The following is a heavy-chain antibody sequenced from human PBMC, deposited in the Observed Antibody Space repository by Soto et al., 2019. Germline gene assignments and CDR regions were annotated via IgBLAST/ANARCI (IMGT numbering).Heavy chain of an antibody. CDR2: ISWNSGRI. D-gene: IGHD3-3*01. V-gene: IGHV3-9*01. J-gene: IGHJ4*02. CDR1: GFTFDDYA. Sequence: PGGSLRLSCAASGFTFDDYALHWVRQAPGTGLEWVSCISWNSGRIGYADSVTGRFTISSDTAKNSLYLQMNSRRAEDTALYYCVNVGRNYDFCCGYPHXLGEGTSLTVPX. CDR3: VNVGRNYDFCCGYPHX.